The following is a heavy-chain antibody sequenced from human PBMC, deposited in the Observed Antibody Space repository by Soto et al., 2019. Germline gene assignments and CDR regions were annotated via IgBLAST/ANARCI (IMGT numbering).Heavy chain of an antibody. CDR1: GFTFSSYS. CDR3: ARDLQFQPLLSDS. CDR2: ISSSSSYI. J-gene: IGHJ4*02. Sequence: EVQLVESGGGLVKPGGSLRLSCAASGFTFSSYSMNWVRQAAGKGLEWVSSISSSSSYIYYADSVKGRFTISRDNAKNSLYLQMNSLRAEDTAVYYCARDLQFQPLLSDSWGQGTLVTVSS. V-gene: IGHV3-21*01. D-gene: IGHD2-21*02.